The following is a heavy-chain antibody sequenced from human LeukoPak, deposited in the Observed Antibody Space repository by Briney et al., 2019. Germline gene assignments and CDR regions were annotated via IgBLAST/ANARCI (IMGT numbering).Heavy chain of an antibody. CDR3: ARDHSSSCQLLDY. J-gene: IGHJ4*02. CDR2: INTGNANT. Sequence: ASVKVSCKASGYTFTNYAMHWVRQAPGQRLEWMGWINTGNANTKYSQDFQDRVTITRDTSASTTYMELSSLRSEDTAVYYCARDHSSSCQLLDYWGQGTLVTISS. V-gene: IGHV1-3*03. D-gene: IGHD6-13*01. CDR1: GYTFTNYA.